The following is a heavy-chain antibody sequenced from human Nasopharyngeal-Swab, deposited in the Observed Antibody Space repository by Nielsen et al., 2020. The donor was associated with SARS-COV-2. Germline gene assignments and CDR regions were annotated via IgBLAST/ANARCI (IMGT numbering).Heavy chain of an antibody. Sequence: GESLKISCAASGFSFRSYEMNWVRQAPGKGLEWVSYISSSGSTIYYADSVKGRFTISRDNAKNSLYLQMNSLRADDTAVYYFARDYRTYYYDSSGYYASYYYGMDVWGQGTTVTVSS. CDR3: ARDYRTYYYDSSGYYASYYYGMDV. J-gene: IGHJ6*02. CDR2: ISSSGSTI. D-gene: IGHD3-22*01. V-gene: IGHV3-48*03. CDR1: GFSFRSYE.